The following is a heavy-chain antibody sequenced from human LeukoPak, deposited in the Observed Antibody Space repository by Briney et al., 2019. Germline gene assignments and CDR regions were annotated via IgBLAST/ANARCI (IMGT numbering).Heavy chain of an antibody. CDR3: ARDTPGYSSSWTDY. CDR2: IIPILGIA. J-gene: IGHJ4*02. CDR1: GGTFSSYA. Sequence: ASVKVSRKASGGTFSSYAISWVRQAPGQGLEWMGRIIPILGIANYAQKFQGRVTITADKSTSTAYMELSSLRSEDTAVYYCARDTPGYSSSWTDYWGQGTLVTVSS. D-gene: IGHD6-13*01. V-gene: IGHV1-69*04.